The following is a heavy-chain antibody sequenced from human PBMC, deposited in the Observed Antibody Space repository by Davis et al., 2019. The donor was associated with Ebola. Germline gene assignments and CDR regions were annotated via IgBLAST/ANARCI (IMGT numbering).Heavy chain of an antibody. J-gene: IGHJ3*02. V-gene: IGHV3-74*01. CDR1: GFAFSSYV. D-gene: IGHD3-10*01. CDR3: AIWSDSFDI. Sequence: PGGSLRLSCAASGFAFSSYVMHWVRQAPGKGLVWVSRISHDGTITTYADSVRGRFTVSRDNAQNTLYLQMNSLRAEDTAVYYCAIWSDSFDIWGQGTMVTVSS. CDR2: ISHDGTIT.